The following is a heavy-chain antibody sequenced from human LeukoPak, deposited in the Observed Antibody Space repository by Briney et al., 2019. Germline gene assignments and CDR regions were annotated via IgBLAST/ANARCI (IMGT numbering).Heavy chain of an antibody. CDR1: GFTFSSYA. CDR3: AKDQGSSSQFDY. D-gene: IGHD6-6*01. V-gene: IGHV3-23*01. CDR2: ISGSGGST. J-gene: IGHJ4*02. Sequence: GGSLRLSCAASGFTFSSYAMSWVRQAPGKGLEWVSDISGSGGSTYYADSVKGRFTISRDNSKNTLYLQMNSLRAEDTAVYYCAKDQGSSSQFDYWGQGTLVTVSS.